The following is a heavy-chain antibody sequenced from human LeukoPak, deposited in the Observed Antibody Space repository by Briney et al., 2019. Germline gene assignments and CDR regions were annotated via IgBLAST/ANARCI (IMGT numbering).Heavy chain of an antibody. CDR2: IGISSNKI. D-gene: IGHD5-24*01. CDR1: GFTLRSYT. J-gene: IGHJ5*02. CDR3: GRGWAVDL. Sequence: GGSLRLSCAASGFTLRSYTMNWVRQAPGKGLEWVSSIGISSNKIYYADSVKGRFIISRDNAKNSVYLQMNSLRVEDTAVYYCGRGWAVDLWGQGTLVTVSS. V-gene: IGHV3-21*01.